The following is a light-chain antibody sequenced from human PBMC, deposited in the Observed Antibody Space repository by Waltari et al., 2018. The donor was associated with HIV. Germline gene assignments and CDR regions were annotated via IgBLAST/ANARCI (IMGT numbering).Light chain of an antibody. CDR2: QAS. J-gene: IGKJ1*01. Sequence: IQMTQSPSPLSASVGDRVTITCRASQSILHWLAWYQQKPGQAPKLLIYQASSLEWGVPSRFSASGSGTEFTLTISSLQPDDFATYFCQEYKTYSGTFGQGTKVEIK. V-gene: IGKV1-5*03. CDR3: QEYKTYSGT. CDR1: QSILHW.